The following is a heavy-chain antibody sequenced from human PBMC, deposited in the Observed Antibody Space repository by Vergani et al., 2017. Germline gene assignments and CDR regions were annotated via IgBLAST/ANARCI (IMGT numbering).Heavy chain of an antibody. Sequence: QVQLVESGGGVVQPGRSLRLSCAASGFTFSSYGMHWVRQAPGKGLEWVAVISYDGSNKYYADSVKGRFTISRDNSKNTLYLQMNSLRAEDTAVYYCARDRGGVLAFDIWGQGTMVTVSS. V-gene: IGHV3-30*03. CDR2: ISYDGSNK. J-gene: IGHJ3*02. CDR1: GFTFSSYG. CDR3: ARDRGGVLAFDI. D-gene: IGHD3-10*01.